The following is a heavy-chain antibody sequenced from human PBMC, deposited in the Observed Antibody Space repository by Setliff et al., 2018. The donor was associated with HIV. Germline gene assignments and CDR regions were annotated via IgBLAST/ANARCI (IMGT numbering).Heavy chain of an antibody. CDR1: GYSISDTNW. V-gene: IGHV4-28*05. J-gene: IGHJ3*01. Sequence: ASETLSLTCAVSGYSISDTNWWGWIRQPPGKGLEWIGYIYYSGNIYYNPSLKSRVTMSVDTSKNQFSLKLRSVTAVDTAVYYCARSTSGSQRGAFDVWGQGTMVTVSS. CDR3: ARSTSGSQRGAFDV. CDR2: IYYSGNI. D-gene: IGHD6-25*01.